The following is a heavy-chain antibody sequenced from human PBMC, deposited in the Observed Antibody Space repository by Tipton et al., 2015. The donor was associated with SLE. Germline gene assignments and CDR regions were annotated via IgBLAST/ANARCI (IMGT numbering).Heavy chain of an antibody. CDR2: MNANSGNT. J-gene: IGHJ4*02. D-gene: IGHD6-19*01. V-gene: IGHV1-8*01. CDR3: ARGEVAVAGPDY. CDR1: GYTFTSYD. Sequence: QLVQSGAEGKKPGASVKVSCKASGYTFTSYDINWVRQATGQGLEWMGWMNANSGNTGYAQKFQGRVNMTRNTSISTAYMELSSLRSEDTAVYYCARGEVAVAGPDYWGPGTLVTGSS.